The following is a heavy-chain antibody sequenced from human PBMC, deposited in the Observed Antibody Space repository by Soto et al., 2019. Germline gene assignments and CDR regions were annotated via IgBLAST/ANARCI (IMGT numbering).Heavy chain of an antibody. V-gene: IGHV4-39*01. CDR2: IYYSGST. CDR1: GGSVSSSIYY. D-gene: IGHD3-10*01. CDR3: AAGDYSGSGTYYNGWFDS. Sequence: PSETLSLTCTVSGGSVSSSIYYWGWIRQPPRKGLEWIGSIYYSGSTYYNPSLKSRVTISLDTSKNQFSLRLNPVTAADAALYYCAAGDYSGSGTYYNGWFDSWGQGTLVTVSS. J-gene: IGHJ5*01.